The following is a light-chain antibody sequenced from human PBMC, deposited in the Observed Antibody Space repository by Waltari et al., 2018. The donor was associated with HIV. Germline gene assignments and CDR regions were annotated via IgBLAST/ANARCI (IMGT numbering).Light chain of an antibody. Sequence: QLVLTQSPSASASLGASVKLTCTLSSGHSTYAIAWHQQQPEKGPRYLMKLNSDVSHSKGYGIPARFSGSSSGAERYLTISSLQSEDEADYYCQTWGTGILVFGGGTKLTVL. CDR2: LNSDVSH. J-gene: IGLJ3*02. CDR1: SGHSTYA. V-gene: IGLV4-69*01. CDR3: QTWGTGILV.